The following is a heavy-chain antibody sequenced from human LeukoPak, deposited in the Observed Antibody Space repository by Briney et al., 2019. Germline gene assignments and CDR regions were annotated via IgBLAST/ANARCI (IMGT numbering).Heavy chain of an antibody. Sequence: ASVKVSCKASGYTFTSYGISWVRQAPGQGPEWMGWISAYNGNTNYAQKLQGRVTMTTDTSTSTAYMELRSLRSDDTAVYYCARDRYGSGSSYNWFDPWGQGTLVTVSS. D-gene: IGHD3-10*01. V-gene: IGHV1-18*01. CDR3: ARDRYGSGSSYNWFDP. CDR1: GYTFTSYG. J-gene: IGHJ5*02. CDR2: ISAYNGNT.